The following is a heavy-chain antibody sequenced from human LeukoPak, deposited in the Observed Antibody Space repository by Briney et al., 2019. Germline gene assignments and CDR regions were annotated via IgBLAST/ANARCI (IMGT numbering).Heavy chain of an antibody. CDR3: ARVLGYYYDSSGYYGPYGY. V-gene: IGHV1-46*01. J-gene: IGHJ4*02. CDR2: FNPSGGST. CDR1: GYTFTSYY. Sequence: GASVKVSFKASGYTFTSYYMHWVRQPPGQGLEWMGIFNPSGGSTSYAQKFQGRVTMTRDMSTSTVYMELSSLRSEDTAVYYCARVLGYYYDSSGYYGPYGYWGQGTLVTVSS. D-gene: IGHD3-22*01.